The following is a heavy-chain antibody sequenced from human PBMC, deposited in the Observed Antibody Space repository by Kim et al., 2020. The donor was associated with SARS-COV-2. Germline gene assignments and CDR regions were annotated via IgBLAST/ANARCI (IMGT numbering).Heavy chain of an antibody. CDR2: IYYSGST. D-gene: IGHD5-12*01. J-gene: IGHJ2*01. CDR1: GGSISSYY. V-gene: IGHV4-59*08. Sequence: SETLSLTCTVSGGSISSYYWSWIRQPPGKGLEWIGYIYYSGSTNYNPSLKSRVTISVDTSKNQFSLKLSSVTAADTAVYYCARHFVGAQWLTPTHWYFDLWGRGTLVTVSS. CDR3: ARHFVGAQWLTPTHWYFDL.